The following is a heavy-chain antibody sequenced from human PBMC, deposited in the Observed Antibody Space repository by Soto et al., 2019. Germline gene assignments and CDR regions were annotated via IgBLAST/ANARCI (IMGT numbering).Heavy chain of an antibody. CDR2: INPNSGGT. J-gene: IGHJ6*02. CDR3: ARERASSIVVYRGGMDV. CDR1: GYTFTGYY. V-gene: IGHV1-2*02. D-gene: IGHD3-22*01. Sequence: QVQLVQSGAEVKKPGASVKVSCKASGYTFTGYYMHWVRQAPGQGLEWMGWINPNSGGTNYAQKFQGRVTMTRDTSISTAYMELSRLRSDDTAVYYCARERASSIVVYRGGMDVWGQGTTVTVSS.